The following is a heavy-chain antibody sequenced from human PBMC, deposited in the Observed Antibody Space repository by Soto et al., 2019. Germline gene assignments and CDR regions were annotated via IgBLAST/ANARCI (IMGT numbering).Heavy chain of an antibody. CDR2: ISYDGSFK. CDR1: GFTFSNYG. V-gene: IGHV3-30*18. D-gene: IGHD3-10*01. Sequence: PVGSLRLSCAASGFTFSNYGMHWVRQAPGKGLEWVAVISYDGSFKYYADSVKGRFTISRDNSKNTLFLQMNSLRAEDTAVYYCAKDPGLANGLATYRFNWFDPWGQGTLVTVSS. CDR3: AKDPGLANGLATYRFNWFDP. J-gene: IGHJ5*02.